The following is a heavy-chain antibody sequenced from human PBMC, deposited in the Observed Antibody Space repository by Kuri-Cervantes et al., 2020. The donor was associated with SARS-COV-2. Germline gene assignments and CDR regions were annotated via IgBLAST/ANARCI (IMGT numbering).Heavy chain of an antibody. V-gene: IGHV4-38-2*01. D-gene: IGHD6-13*01. J-gene: IGHJ4*02. CDR1: GYSISSGYC. CDR3: ARLSLAASKTWYFDY. Sequence: SETLSLTCAVSGYSISSGYCWGWIRQPPGKGLEWIGSIYHSGSTYYNPSLKSRVTISVDTSKNQFSLKLSSVTAADTAVYYCARLSLAASKTWYFDYWGQGTLVTVSS. CDR2: IYHSGST.